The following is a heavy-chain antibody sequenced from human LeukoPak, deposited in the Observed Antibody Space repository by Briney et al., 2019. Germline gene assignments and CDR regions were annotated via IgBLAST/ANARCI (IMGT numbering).Heavy chain of an antibody. CDR3: AKSRAADTTLLFDY. CDR2: IYSGGST. V-gene: IGHV3-53*01. Sequence: PGGSLRLSCAASGFTVSSNYMSWVRQAPGKGLERVSVIYSGGSTYYADSVKGRFTISRDNSKNTLYLQMSSLRAEDTAVYYCAKSRAADTTLLFDYWGQGTLVTVST. D-gene: IGHD6-13*01. J-gene: IGHJ4*02. CDR1: GFTVSSNY.